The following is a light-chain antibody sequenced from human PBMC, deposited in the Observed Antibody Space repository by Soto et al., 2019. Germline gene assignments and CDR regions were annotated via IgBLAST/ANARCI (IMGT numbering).Light chain of an antibody. CDR3: KQYTAWPT. V-gene: IGKV3-15*01. CDR1: QSVSSN. CDR2: GAS. Sequence: EIVMTQSPATLSVSPGERAALSCRASQSVSSNLAWYQQKPGPAPRLLIYGASTRATTIPARFSDSGYETEFTLTISSLQSEDFAVNYCKQYTAWPTFGQGTKVEIK. J-gene: IGKJ1*01.